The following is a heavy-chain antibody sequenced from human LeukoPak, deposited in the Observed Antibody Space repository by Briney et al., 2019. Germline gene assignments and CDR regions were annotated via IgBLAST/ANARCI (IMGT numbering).Heavy chain of an antibody. CDR2: INHSGST. CDR1: GFTFSSYE. J-gene: IGHJ4*02. CDR3: ARGDIDWLFYPRTSFDY. V-gene: IGHV4-34*01. Sequence: GSLRLSCAASGFTFSSYEMNWVRQAPGKGLEWIGEINHSGSTNYNPSLKSRVTISVDTSKNQFSLKLSSVTAADTAVYYCARGDIDWLFYPRTSFDYWGQGTLVTVSS. D-gene: IGHD3/OR15-3a*01.